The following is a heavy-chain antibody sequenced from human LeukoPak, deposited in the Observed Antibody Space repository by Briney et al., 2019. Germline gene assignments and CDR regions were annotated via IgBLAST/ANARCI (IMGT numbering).Heavy chain of an antibody. CDR2: IYYSGST. CDR3: ARSPAYSNYDPVGYYYYYGMDV. J-gene: IGHJ6*02. CDR1: GGSISSGGYY. D-gene: IGHD4-11*01. V-gene: IGHV4-31*03. Sequence: SQTLSLTCTVSGGSISSGGYYWSWIRQHPGKGLEWIGYIYYSGSTYYNPSLKSRVTISVDTSKNQFSLKLSSVTAADTAVYYCARSPAYSNYDPVGYYYYYGMDVWGQGTTVTVSS.